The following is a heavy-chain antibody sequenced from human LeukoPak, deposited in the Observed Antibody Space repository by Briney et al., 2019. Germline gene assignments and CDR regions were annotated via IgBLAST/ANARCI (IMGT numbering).Heavy chain of an antibody. D-gene: IGHD3-9*01. CDR1: GVHMSSYQ. V-gene: IGHV4-59*01. J-gene: IGHJ5*02. CDR3: ARGTDVLRYFDP. CDR2: IYYSGST. Sequence: SEILYLICTVSGVHMSSYQCSWIRQPPWKGLEWIGYIYYSGSTTYNPSLKSRVTISVVKSKNQSSLKLSSVTDADAVVYYCARGTDVLRYFDPWGKGTLVTVSS.